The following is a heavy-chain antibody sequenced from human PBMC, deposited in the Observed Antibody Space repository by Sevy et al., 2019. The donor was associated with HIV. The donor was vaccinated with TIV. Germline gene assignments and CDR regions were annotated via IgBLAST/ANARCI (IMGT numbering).Heavy chain of an antibody. CDR1: GFSLESYW. Sequence: GGSLRLSCVASGFSLESYWMNWVRQAPGKPPEWVANIKEDDTVKYYVESVKGRFTISRDNGRNLVYLLMNNLKVEDTALYYCVRAIQSEGSFWGQGTRVTVSS. V-gene: IGHV3-7*04. J-gene: IGHJ4*02. CDR3: VRAIQSEGSF. D-gene: IGHD2-21*01. CDR2: IKEDDTVK.